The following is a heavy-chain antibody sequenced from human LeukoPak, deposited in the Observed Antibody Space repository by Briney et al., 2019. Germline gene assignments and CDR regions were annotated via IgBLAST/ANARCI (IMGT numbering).Heavy chain of an antibody. CDR1: GYSFTSYW. CDR3: ARHVNYDFWSGYPYYYYYMDV. Sequence: GESLKISCKGSGYSFTSYWIGWVRQMPGKGLEWMGIIYPGDSDARYSPSFQGQVTISADKSISTAYLQWSSLKASDTAMYYCARHVNYDFWSGYPYYYYYMDVWGKGTTVTVSS. V-gene: IGHV5-51*01. CDR2: IYPGDSDA. D-gene: IGHD3-3*01. J-gene: IGHJ6*03.